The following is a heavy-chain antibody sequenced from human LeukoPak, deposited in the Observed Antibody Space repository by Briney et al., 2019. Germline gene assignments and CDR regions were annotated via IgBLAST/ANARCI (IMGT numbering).Heavy chain of an antibody. J-gene: IGHJ4*02. CDR2: IYYSGST. D-gene: IGHD5-24*01. Sequence: SETLSLTCTVSGGSISSYYWSWIRQPPGKGLEWIGYIYYSGSTNYNPSLKSRVTISVDTSKNQFSLKLSSVTAADTAVYYCARAGDGYNYGGDFDYWGQGTLVTVSS. CDR1: GGSISSYY. CDR3: ARAGDGYNYGGDFDY. V-gene: IGHV4-59*01.